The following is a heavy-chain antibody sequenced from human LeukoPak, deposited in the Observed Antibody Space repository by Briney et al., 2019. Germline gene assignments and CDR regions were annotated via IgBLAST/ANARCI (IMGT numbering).Heavy chain of an antibody. CDR1: GGSISSSSYY. D-gene: IGHD6-13*01. V-gene: IGHV4-39*07. CDR2: IYYSGST. J-gene: IGHJ5*02. Sequence: SETLSLTCTVSGGSISSSSYYWGWIRQPPGKGLEWIGSIYYSGSTYYNPSLKSRVTISVDTSKNQFSLKLSSVTAADTAVYYCARVGVAAAATSPWGQGTLVTVSS. CDR3: ARVGVAAAATSP.